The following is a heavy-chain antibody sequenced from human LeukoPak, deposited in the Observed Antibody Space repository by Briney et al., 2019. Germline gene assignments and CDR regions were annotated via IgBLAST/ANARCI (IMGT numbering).Heavy chain of an antibody. V-gene: IGHV4-59*01. J-gene: IGHJ4*02. CDR3: ARFSVYGYGHYFFDF. Sequence: PSETLSLTCTVSGDFISSFYWSWIRQPPGKGLDWIGNIYYSGGTNYNPSLESRVSISVGTSRRQFSLKLTSVTSADTAVYFCARFSVYGYGHYFFDFWGQGTLVTVSS. CDR1: GDFISSFY. CDR2: IYYSGGT. D-gene: IGHD5-12*01.